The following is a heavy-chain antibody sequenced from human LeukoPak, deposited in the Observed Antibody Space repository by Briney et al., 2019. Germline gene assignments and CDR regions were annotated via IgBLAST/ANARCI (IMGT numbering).Heavy chain of an antibody. CDR2: IIPILGIA. CDR3: ARGAVDYYDSSGYSYYFDY. V-gene: IGHV1-69*04. J-gene: IGHJ4*02. D-gene: IGHD3-22*01. CDR1: GGTFSSYA. Sequence: SVKVSCKASGGTFSSYAISWVRQAPGQGLEWMGRIIPILGIANYAQKFQGRVTITADKSTSTAYMELSSLRSEDTAVYYCARGAVDYYDSSGYSYYFDYWGQGTLVTVSS.